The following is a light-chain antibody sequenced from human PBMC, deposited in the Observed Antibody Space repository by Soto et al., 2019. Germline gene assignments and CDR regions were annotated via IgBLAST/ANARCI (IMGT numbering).Light chain of an antibody. J-gene: IGLJ1*01. Sequence: QSVLTQPPSASGSPGQSVTISCTGTSSDVGGFNYVSWYQQDPGKPPKLMIYEVSKRPSGVPDRFSGSKSGNTASLTVSGLQAEDEADYYCSAYTTSIALYVFGAGTKVTVL. V-gene: IGLV2-8*01. CDR1: SSDVGGFNY. CDR3: SAYTTSIALYV. CDR2: EVS.